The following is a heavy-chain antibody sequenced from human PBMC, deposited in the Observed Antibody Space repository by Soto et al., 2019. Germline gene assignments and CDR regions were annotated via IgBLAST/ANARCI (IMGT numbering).Heavy chain of an antibody. CDR3: ARGVAGPLHWFDP. D-gene: IGHD6-19*01. CDR2: INAGNGNT. J-gene: IGHJ5*02. CDR1: GYTFTSSA. Sequence: ASVKVSCKASGYTFTSSAMHWVRQAPGQRLEWMGWINAGNGNTKYSQKFQGRVTITRDTSASTAYMELSSLRSEDTAVYYCARGVAGPLHWFDPWGQGTLVTVSS. V-gene: IGHV1-3*01.